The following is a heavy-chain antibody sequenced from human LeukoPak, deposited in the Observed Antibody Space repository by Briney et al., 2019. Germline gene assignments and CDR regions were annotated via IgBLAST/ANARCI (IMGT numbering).Heavy chain of an antibody. V-gene: IGHV1-3*04. CDR1: GYTFTSYA. D-gene: IGHD4-17*01. CDR2: INTGNGKT. Sequence: ASVKASCKASGYTFTSYALHWVRQAPGQSLEWMGWINTGNGKTKSSQKFQGRVTVTRDTSASTGYMEVSGLRSEDTAVYYCAVGTTGSTVHFDYWGQGTLVTVSS. J-gene: IGHJ4*02. CDR3: AVGTTGSTVHFDY.